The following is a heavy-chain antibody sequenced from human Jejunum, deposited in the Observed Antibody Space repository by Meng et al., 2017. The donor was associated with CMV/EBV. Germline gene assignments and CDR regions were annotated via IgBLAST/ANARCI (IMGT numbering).Heavy chain of an antibody. V-gene: IGHV3-21*01. Sequence: FSAFNMNWVRQAPGKGLEWVASISSTSSYIYYADSLKGRFTVSRDNAKNSLYLQMDSLRAEDTAVYYCARDLGPQIVVVSSPGYWGQGTLVTVSS. J-gene: IGHJ1*01. CDR3: ARDLGPQIVVVSSPGY. CDR1: FSAFN. D-gene: IGHD3-22*01. CDR2: ISSTSSYI.